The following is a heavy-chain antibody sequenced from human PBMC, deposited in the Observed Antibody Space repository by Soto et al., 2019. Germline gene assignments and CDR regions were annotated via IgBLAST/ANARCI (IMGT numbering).Heavy chain of an antibody. CDR1: GGTFRNYA. CDR3: ARDLYINWYYPLDS. CDR2: IIPIFGKA. V-gene: IGHV1-69*13. Sequence: ASVKVSCKASGGTFRNYAFSWVRQAPGQGLEWMGGIIPIFGKANYEQRFQGRLTITADESTSTAYMELNSLRSEDTAVYFCARDLYINWYYPLDSWGQRTLVTVPQ. D-gene: IGHD1-7*01. J-gene: IGHJ4*02.